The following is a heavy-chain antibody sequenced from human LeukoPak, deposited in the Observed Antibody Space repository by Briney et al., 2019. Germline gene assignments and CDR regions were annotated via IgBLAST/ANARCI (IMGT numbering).Heavy chain of an antibody. CDR2: IISDGSIT. CDR1: GFTFSNYW. V-gene: IGHV3-74*01. J-gene: IGHJ6*02. Sequence: GGSPRLSCAASGFTFSNYWMHWVRQAPGKGLLWVSRIISDGSITSYADSVKGRFTISRDNAKNTLYLQMNSLRAEDTAVYYCARVSYGMEVWGQGTTVTVSS. CDR3: ARVSYGMEV.